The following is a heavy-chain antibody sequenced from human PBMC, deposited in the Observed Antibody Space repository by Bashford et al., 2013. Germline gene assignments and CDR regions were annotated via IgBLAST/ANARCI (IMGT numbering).Heavy chain of an antibody. V-gene: IGHV1-2*02. J-gene: IGHJ4*02. CDR2: INPNSGGT. CDR3: AADDNYDYVWGSFN. D-gene: IGHD3-16*01. Sequence: ASVKVSCKASGYTFTGYYMHWVRQAPGQGLEWMGWINPNSGGTNYAQKFQERVMISRDLSTSTAYMELSSLRSEDTAVYYCAADDNYDYVWGSFNGGQGTLVTVSS. CDR1: GYTFTGYY.